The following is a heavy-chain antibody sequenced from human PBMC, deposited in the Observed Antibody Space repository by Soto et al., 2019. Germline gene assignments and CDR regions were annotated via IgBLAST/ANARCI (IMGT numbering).Heavy chain of an antibody. V-gene: IGHV3-73*01. CDR3: TREIVVVVAATPSFSSDYYYYYYMDV. CDR2: IRSKANSYAT. J-gene: IGHJ6*03. Sequence: GGSLRLSCAASGFTFSGSAMHWVRQASGKGLEWVGRIRSKANSYATAYAASVKGRFTISRDDSKNTAYLQMNSLKTEDTAVYYCTREIVVVVAATPSFSSDYYYYYYMDVWGKGTKVTVSS. D-gene: IGHD2-15*01. CDR1: GFTFSGSA.